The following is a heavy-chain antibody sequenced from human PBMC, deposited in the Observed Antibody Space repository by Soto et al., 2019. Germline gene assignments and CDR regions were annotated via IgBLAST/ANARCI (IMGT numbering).Heavy chain of an antibody. CDR1: GYTFTSYG. J-gene: IGHJ5*02. D-gene: IGHD5-18*01. Sequence: QVQLVQSGAEVKKPGASVKVSCKASGYTFTSYGISWVRQAPGQGLEWMGWISAYNGNTNYAQKLQGRVTMTTDTDTRTAYMQLMSLRSDDTALYYCARVELRGYIYRVVLFDPLGQGNLVPGSS. CDR2: ISAYNGNT. V-gene: IGHV1-18*01. CDR3: ARVELRGYIYRVVLFDP.